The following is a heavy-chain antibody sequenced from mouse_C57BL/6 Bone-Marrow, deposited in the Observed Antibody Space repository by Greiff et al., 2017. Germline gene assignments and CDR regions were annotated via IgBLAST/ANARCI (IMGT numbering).Heavy chain of an antibody. CDR1: GFTFSSYG. J-gene: IGHJ3*01. CDR2: ISSGGSYT. CDR3: ARHHAGFAY. V-gene: IGHV5-6*02. Sequence: EVMLVESGGDLVKPGGSLKLSCAASGFTFSSYGMSWVRQTPDKRLEWVATISSGGSYTYYPDSVKGRFTISRDNAKNTLYLQRSSLKSEDTAMYYCARHHAGFAYWGQGTLVTVSA.